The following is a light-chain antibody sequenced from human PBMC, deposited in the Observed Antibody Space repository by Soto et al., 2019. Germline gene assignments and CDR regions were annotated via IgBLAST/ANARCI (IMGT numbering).Light chain of an antibody. CDR3: ATWDDSLNVL. Sequence: QSVLTQPPSASGTPGQRVTLSCFGSRSNIGGNFVNWYQQFPGSAPKLLIYNDDQRPSGVPDRFSASKSGTSASLAISGLQSEDEADYYCATWDDSLNVLFGGGTKVTVL. J-gene: IGLJ2*01. CDR1: RSNIGGNF. CDR2: NDD. V-gene: IGLV1-44*01.